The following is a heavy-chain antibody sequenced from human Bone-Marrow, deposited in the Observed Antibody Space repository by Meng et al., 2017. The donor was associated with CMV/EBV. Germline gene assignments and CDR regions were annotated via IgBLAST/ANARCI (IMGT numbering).Heavy chain of an antibody. J-gene: IGHJ6*02. Sequence: GEALKISCAASGFTFSSYWMSWVRQAPGKGLEWVANIKQDGSEKYYVDSVKGRFTISRDNAKNSLYLQMNSLRAEDTAVYYCARDHSNDYVWGSFRWNDYYYGMDVWGQETTVTVSS. CDR2: IKQDGSEK. V-gene: IGHV3-7*01. CDR1: GFTFSSYW. CDR3: ARDHSNDYVWGSFRWNDYYYGMDV. D-gene: IGHD3-16*02.